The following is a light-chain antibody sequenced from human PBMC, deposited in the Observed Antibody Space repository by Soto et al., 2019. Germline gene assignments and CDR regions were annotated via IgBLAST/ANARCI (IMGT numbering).Light chain of an antibody. J-gene: IGKJ3*01. CDR3: QQYDILQLT. CDR1: QDITNC. CDR2: DAS. V-gene: IGKV1-33*01. Sequence: DIQMTQTPSSLSASVGDRVTFTCQASQDITNCLNWYHQKPGKAPKLLIYDASNLETGVPSRFSLTGSIKHFTFTISSLQPEDTATYYCQQYDILQLTLGPAANVDIK.